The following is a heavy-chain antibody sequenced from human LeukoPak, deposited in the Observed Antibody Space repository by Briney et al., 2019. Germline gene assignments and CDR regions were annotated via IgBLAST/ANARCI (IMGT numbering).Heavy chain of an antibody. D-gene: IGHD4-23*01. CDR2: MNPNSGNT. Sequence: GASVKVSCKASGYTFTSYYMNWVRQATGQGLEWMGWMNPNSGNTGYAQQFQGRVTMTRNTSISTADMAFSSLRSEDTAVYYCARGFDYGGKPTLKHLYYYYYYGMDVWGQGTTVTVS. CDR3: ARGFDYGGKPTLKHLYYYYYYGMDV. CDR1: GYTFTSYY. V-gene: IGHV1-8*01. J-gene: IGHJ6*02.